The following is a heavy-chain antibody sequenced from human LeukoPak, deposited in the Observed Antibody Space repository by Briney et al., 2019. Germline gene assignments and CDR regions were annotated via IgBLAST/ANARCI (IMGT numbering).Heavy chain of an antibody. CDR3: ARDGAVVGENDY. CDR2: ISAYNGNT. D-gene: IGHD6-19*01. Sequence: ASVKVSCKASGYTFTGYYMHWVRQAPGQGLEWMGWISAYNGNTNYAQKLQGRVTMTTDTSTSTAYMELRSLRSDDTAVYYCARDGAVVGENDYWGQGTLVTVSS. CDR1: GYTFTGYY. J-gene: IGHJ4*02. V-gene: IGHV1-18*04.